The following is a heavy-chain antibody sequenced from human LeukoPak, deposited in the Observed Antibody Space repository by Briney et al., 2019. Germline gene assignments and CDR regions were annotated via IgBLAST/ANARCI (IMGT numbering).Heavy chain of an antibody. CDR3: ASTMYYGSGSYYYMDV. Sequence: GGSLRLSCAASGFTFSSYWMSWVRQAPGKGREWVANIKQDGSEKYYVDSVKGRFTISRDNAKNSLYLQMNSLRAEDTAVYYCASTMYYGSGSYYYMDVWGKGTTVTISS. V-gene: IGHV3-7*01. CDR1: GFTFSSYW. CDR2: IKQDGSEK. J-gene: IGHJ6*03. D-gene: IGHD3-10*01.